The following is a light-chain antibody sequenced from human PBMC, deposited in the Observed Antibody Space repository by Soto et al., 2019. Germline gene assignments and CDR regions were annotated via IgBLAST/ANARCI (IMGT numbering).Light chain of an antibody. CDR3: AAWDDSLNGLV. CDR1: SSNIGKFP. V-gene: IGLV1-44*01. CDR2: FSD. J-gene: IGLJ3*02. Sequence: QSVLTQPPSASGTPGQRVTISCSGSSSNIGKFPVNWYQQVPRTAPKPLIYFSDQRPSGVPDRFSGFKSGTSASLVITGLQSEDEADYYCAAWDDSLNGLVFGGGTKVTVL.